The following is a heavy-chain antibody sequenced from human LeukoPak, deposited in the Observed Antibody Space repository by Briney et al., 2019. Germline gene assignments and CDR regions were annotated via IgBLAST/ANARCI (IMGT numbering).Heavy chain of an antibody. CDR3: TIHYDFWSGYPYFDY. D-gene: IGHD3-3*01. Sequence: GGSLRLSCTASGFTFGDYAMSWVRQAPGKGLEWVGFIRSKAYGGTTEYAASVKGRFTISRDDSKSIAYLQMNSLKTEDTAVYYCTIHYDFWSGYPYFDYWGQGTLVTVSS. CDR2: IRSKAYGGTT. CDR1: GFTFGDYA. J-gene: IGHJ4*02. V-gene: IGHV3-49*04.